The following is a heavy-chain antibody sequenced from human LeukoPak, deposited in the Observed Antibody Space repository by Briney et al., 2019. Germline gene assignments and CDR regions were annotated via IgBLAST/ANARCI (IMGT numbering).Heavy chain of an antibody. D-gene: IGHD3-3*01. V-gene: IGHV1-8*01. Sequence: GASVKVSCKASGYTFTSYDINWVRQATGQGLEWMGWMNPNSGNTGYAQKLQGRVTMTRNTSISTAYMELSSLRSEDTAVYYCARVPYYDFWSGYYFQGYYFDYWGQGTLVTVSS. CDR3: ARVPYYDFWSGYYFQGYYFDY. CDR2: MNPNSGNT. J-gene: IGHJ4*02. CDR1: GYTFTSYD.